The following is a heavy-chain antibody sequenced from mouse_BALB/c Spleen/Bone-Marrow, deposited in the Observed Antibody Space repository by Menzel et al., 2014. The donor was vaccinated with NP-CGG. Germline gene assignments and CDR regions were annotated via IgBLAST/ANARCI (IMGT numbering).Heavy chain of an antibody. CDR2: IWAGGIT. D-gene: IGHD2-14*01. Sequence: QVQLQQSGPGLVAPSQSLSITCTVSGVSLTSYGVHWVRQPPGKGLEWLGVIWAGGITNYNSTLMSRLSINKDDSKSKVFLKMNSLQTDDTAMYYCARGGYYKYDEDAMDYWGQGTSVTVSS. V-gene: IGHV2-9*02. CDR1: GVSLTSYG. J-gene: IGHJ4*01. CDR3: ARGGYYKYDEDAMDY.